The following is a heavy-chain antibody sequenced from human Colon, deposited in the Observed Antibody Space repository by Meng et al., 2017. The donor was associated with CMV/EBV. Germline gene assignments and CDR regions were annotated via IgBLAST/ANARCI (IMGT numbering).Heavy chain of an antibody. J-gene: IGHJ5*02. V-gene: IGHV3-30*04. CDR2: VSSDEGKK. CDR3: AKDLLIFRGIYGSGWFDP. D-gene: IGHD3-16*01. Sequence: GASLMISCAASGFTFSNYVMHLVRPAAGRGLEWVAVVSSDEGKKFDADSVKGRFIISSDNSKTTLSLQMNRRRVEDTALYYCAKDLLIFRGIYGSGWFDPWGQGTLVTVSS. CDR1: GFTFSNYV.